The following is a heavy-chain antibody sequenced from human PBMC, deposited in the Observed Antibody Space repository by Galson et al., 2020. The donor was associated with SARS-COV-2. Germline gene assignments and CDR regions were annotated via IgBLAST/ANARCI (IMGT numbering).Heavy chain of an antibody. CDR2: IYHSGGT. CDR3: AGGGYYFDY. CDR1: GGSISSSNW. V-gene: IGHV4-4*02. J-gene: IGHJ4*02. Sequence: SEPLSLTCAVSGGSISSSNWWSWVRQPPGKGLEWIGEIYHSGGTHSNPSLKRRVTISVDTSKNQSSLKLSSVTAADTAVYYCAGGGYYFDYGGQGTPVTVSP.